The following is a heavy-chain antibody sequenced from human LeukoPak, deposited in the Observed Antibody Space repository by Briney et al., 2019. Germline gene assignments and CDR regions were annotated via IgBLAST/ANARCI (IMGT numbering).Heavy chain of an antibody. D-gene: IGHD6-13*01. CDR2: IYYSGST. J-gene: IGHJ4*02. Sequence: SETLSLTCTVSGGSISGYYWNWIRQPPGQGLEWIGYIYYSGSTNYNPSLKSRVTMSVDTSKNQFSLKLSSVTAADTAVYYCASARWQPLVRDWGQGTLVTVSS. CDR1: GGSISGYY. CDR3: ASARWQPLVRD. V-gene: IGHV4-59*08.